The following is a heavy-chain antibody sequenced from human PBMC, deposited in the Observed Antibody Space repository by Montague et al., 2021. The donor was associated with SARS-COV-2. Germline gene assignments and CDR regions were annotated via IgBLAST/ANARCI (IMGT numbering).Heavy chain of an antibody. CDR2: INHSGST. D-gene: IGHD3-22*01. CDR1: GGSVSGYY. V-gene: IGHV4-34*01. CDR3: ARGPRITMIVVVITDIWFDP. J-gene: IGHJ5*02. Sequence: SETLSLTCAVYGGSVSGYYWSWIRQPPGKGLEWIGEINHSGSTNXNPSLKSRVTTSVDTSKNQFSLKLTSVTAADTAVYYCARGPRITMIVVVITDIWFDPWGQGNRVTGSP.